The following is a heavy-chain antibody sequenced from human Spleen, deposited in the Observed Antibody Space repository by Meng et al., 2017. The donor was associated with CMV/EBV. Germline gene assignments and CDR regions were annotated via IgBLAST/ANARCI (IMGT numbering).Heavy chain of an antibody. Sequence: GESLKISCAASGFTLSSYAMHWVRQAPGKGLEWVAVISYDGSNKYYAESVKGRFTISRDSSKNTLYLQMNSLRAEDTAVFYCARVPRAGSARTYYYYGMDVWGQGTTVTVSS. CDR3: ARVPRAGSARTYYYYGMDV. CDR1: GFTLSSYA. CDR2: ISYDGSNK. J-gene: IGHJ6*02. V-gene: IGHV3-30*14. D-gene: IGHD6-6*01.